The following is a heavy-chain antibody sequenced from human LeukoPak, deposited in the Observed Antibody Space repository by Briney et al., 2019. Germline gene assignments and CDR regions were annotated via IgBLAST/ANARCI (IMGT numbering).Heavy chain of an antibody. Sequence: ASVKVSCKASGYTFTGYYMHWVRQAPGQGLEWMGRINPNSGGTNYAQKFQGRVTMTRDTSISTAYMELSRLRSDDTAAYYCARDSLPIAAAGGPPDYWGQGTLVTVSS. D-gene: IGHD6-13*01. CDR2: INPNSGGT. V-gene: IGHV1-2*06. J-gene: IGHJ4*02. CDR3: ARDSLPIAAAGGPPDY. CDR1: GYTFTGYY.